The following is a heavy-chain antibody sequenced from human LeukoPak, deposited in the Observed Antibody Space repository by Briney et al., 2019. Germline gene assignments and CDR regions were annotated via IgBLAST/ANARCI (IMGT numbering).Heavy chain of an antibody. V-gene: IGHV3-66*01. CDR3: SRGPVGINTIVAPYY. CDR2: IFGAGNT. Sequence: GGSLRLSCAASGFTVSGNYMNWVRRAPGKGLEWVSVIFGAGNTYYADSVKGRFTISRDTSKNTLSLQMDSLRTEDTAVYYCSRGPVGINTIVAPYYWGQGTLVTVSS. CDR1: GFTVSGNY. D-gene: IGHD6-25*01. J-gene: IGHJ4*02.